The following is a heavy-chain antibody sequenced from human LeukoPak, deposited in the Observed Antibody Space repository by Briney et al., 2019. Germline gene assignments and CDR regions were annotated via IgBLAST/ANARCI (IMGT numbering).Heavy chain of an antibody. Sequence: GGSLRLSCAASGFTFSSYGMHWVRQAPGKGLEWVAVISYDGSNKYYADSVKGRFTISRDNSKNTLYLQMNSLRAEDTAVYYCAKGSVDTAMVTVGYFDYWGQGTLVIVSS. CDR1: GFTFSSYG. D-gene: IGHD5-18*01. V-gene: IGHV3-30*18. J-gene: IGHJ4*02. CDR2: ISYDGSNK. CDR3: AKGSVDTAMVTVGYFDY.